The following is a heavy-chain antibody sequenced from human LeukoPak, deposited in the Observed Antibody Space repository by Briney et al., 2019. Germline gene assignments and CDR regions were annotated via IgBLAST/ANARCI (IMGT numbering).Heavy chain of an antibody. CDR2: IYPGDSDT. CDR1: GYSFTSYW. CDR3: ARGMVGHYYGSGPADY. D-gene: IGHD3-10*01. J-gene: IGHJ4*02. V-gene: IGHV5-51*01. Sequence: GESLKISCKGSGYSFTSYWIGWVRQMPGKGLEWMGIIYPGDSDTRYSPSFQGQVTISADKSISTAYLQWSSLKASDTAMYYCARGMVGHYYGSGPADYWGQGTLVTVFS.